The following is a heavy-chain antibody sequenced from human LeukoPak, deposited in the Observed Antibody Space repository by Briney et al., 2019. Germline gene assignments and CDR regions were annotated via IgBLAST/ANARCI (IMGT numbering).Heavy chain of an antibody. CDR1: GGSISSYY. J-gene: IGHJ5*02. CDR3: AREWQQLGVWAWFDP. Sequence: PSETLSLTCTVSGGSISSYYWSWIRQPAGKGLEWIGRIYTSGSTNYKPSLKSRVTMSVDTSKNQFSLKLSSVTAADTAVYYCAREWQQLGVWAWFDPWGQGTLVTVSS. V-gene: IGHV4-4*07. D-gene: IGHD6-13*01. CDR2: IYTSGST.